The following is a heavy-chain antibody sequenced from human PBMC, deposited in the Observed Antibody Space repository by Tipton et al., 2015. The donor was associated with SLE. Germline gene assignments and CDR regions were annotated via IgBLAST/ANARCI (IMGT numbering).Heavy chain of an antibody. D-gene: IGHD6-13*01. Sequence: TLSLTCTVNYGSFRGYSWSWIRQPPGKGLEWIGEINHSGSTDYNPSLKSRVTVSLDTSKTQFSLKVTSVTAADTATYYCARLQAAGTWSDPWGQGTLVTVSS. CDR2: INHSGST. V-gene: IGHV4-34*01. CDR3: ARLQAAGTWSDP. J-gene: IGHJ5*02. CDR1: YGSFRGYS.